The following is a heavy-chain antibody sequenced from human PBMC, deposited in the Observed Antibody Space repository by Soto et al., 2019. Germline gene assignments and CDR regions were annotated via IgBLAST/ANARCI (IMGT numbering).Heavy chain of an antibody. D-gene: IGHD3-3*01. J-gene: IGHJ5*02. Sequence: SETLSLTCTVSGGSISSYYWSWIRQPPGKGLEWIGYIYYSGSTNYNPSLKSRVTISVDTSKNQFSLKLSSVTAADTAVYYCARDRARERFLDDFDPCGQGTLVIVSA. CDR2: IYYSGST. V-gene: IGHV4-59*01. CDR3: ARDRARERFLDDFDP. CDR1: GGSISSYY.